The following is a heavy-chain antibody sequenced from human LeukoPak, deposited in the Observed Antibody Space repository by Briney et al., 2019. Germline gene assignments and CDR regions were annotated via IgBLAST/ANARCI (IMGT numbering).Heavy chain of an antibody. D-gene: IGHD2-15*01. V-gene: IGHV1-69*05. CDR2: IIPIFGTA. Sequence: GASVKVSCKASGGTFSSYAISWVRQAPGQGLEWMGGIIPIFGTANYAQKFQGRVTITTDESTSTAYMELSSLRSEDTAVYYCARDESSGGHYAFDTWGQGTMVTVSS. CDR3: ARDESSGGHYAFDT. J-gene: IGHJ3*02. CDR1: GGTFSSYA.